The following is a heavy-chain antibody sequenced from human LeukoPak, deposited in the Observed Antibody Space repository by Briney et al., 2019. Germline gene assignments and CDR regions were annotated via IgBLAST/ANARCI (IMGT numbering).Heavy chain of an antibody. J-gene: IGHJ3*02. D-gene: IGHD4-17*01. CDR2: ISAGGDLT. Sequence: GGSLRLSCAASRFSFSAYPMGWVRRAPGRGLEWVSGISAGGDLTFHADPVKGRFTISRDNSKNTLYLQMNSLRAEDTAVYYCAKSPTVTTGAFDIWGQGTMVTVSS. CDR3: AKSPTVTTGAFDI. V-gene: IGHV3-23*01. CDR1: RFSFSAYP.